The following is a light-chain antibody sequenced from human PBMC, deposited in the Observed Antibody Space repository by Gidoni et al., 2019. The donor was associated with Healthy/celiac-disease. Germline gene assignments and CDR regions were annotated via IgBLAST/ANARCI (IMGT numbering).Light chain of an antibody. CDR1: QSVSSY. CDR2: DAS. CDR3: QQRSNWPTMYT. Sequence: EIVFTQSPATLSLSPGERATLSCRSSQSVSSYLAWYQQKPGQAHRLLIYDASNRATGIPARFSGSGSGTDFTLTISSREPEDFAVYYCQQRSNWPTMYTFGQGTKLEIK. J-gene: IGKJ2*01. V-gene: IGKV3-11*01.